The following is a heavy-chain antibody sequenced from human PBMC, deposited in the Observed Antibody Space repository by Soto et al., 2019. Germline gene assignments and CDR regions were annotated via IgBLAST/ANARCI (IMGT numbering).Heavy chain of an antibody. CDR3: ASQVVVTATLDY. CDR1: GFTFSSYA. Sequence: GGSLRLSCAASGFTFSSYAMHWVRQAPGKGLDWVAVISYDGSNKYYADSVKGRFTISRDNSKNTLYLQMNSLRAEDTAVYYCASQVVVTATLDYWGQGTLVTVS. CDR2: ISYDGSNK. D-gene: IGHD2-21*02. J-gene: IGHJ4*02. V-gene: IGHV3-30-3*01.